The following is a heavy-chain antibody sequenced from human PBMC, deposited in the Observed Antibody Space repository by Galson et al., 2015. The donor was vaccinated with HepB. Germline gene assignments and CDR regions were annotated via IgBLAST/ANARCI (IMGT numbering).Heavy chain of an antibody. CDR1: GFTFSSYW. CDR2: ISSDGSGT. Sequence: SLRLSCAASGFTFSSYWMHWVRQAPGKGLVWVSHISSDGSGTSYADSVQGRFTISRDNAKNTLYPQMNNLRVEDTAVYYCARDLILAARGRAFDCWGQGTLVTVSS. D-gene: IGHD2-15*01. CDR3: ARDLILAARGRAFDC. V-gene: IGHV3-74*01. J-gene: IGHJ4*02.